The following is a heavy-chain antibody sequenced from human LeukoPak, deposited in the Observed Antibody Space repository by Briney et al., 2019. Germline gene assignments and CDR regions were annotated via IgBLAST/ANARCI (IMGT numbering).Heavy chain of an antibody. CDR3: AKDYGSGSYPGY. CDR1: GFTFSSYA. D-gene: IGHD3-10*01. CDR2: ISGSGGST. V-gene: IGHV3-23*01. Sequence: GGSLRLSCAASGFTFSSYAMSWVRQAPGKGLEWVSAISGSGGSTYYTDSVKGRFTTSRDNSKNTLYLQMNSLRAEDTAVYYCAKDYGSGSYPGYWGQGTLVTVSS. J-gene: IGHJ4*02.